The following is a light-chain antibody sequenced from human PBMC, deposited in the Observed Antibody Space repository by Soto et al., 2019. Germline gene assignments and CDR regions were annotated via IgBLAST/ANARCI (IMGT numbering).Light chain of an antibody. J-gene: IGLJ2*01. V-gene: IGLV2-14*01. Sequence: QSALTQPASVSGSPGQSITISCTGTSSDIGNYNYVSWYQHHPGKAPKLMIYEVSYRPSGISNRFSGSKSGNTASLTISGLQAEDEADYYCSSYTTSNTLVVFGGGTKVTVL. CDR1: SSDIGNYNY. CDR3: SSYTTSNTLVV. CDR2: EVS.